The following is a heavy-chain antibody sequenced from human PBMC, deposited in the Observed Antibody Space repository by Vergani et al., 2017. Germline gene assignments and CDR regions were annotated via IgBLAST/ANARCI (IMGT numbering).Heavy chain of an antibody. CDR3: ARESIAVPFDY. J-gene: IGHJ4*02. D-gene: IGHD6-6*01. CDR1: GFTFSSYS. Sequence: EVQLVESGGGLVKPGGSLRLSCAASGFTFSSYSMNWVRQAPGKGLEWVSSISSSSNYIYYADSVKGRFTISRDNAKNSLYLQMNSLRAEDTAVDYCARESIAVPFDYWGQGTLVTVSS. CDR2: ISSSSNYI. V-gene: IGHV3-21*01.